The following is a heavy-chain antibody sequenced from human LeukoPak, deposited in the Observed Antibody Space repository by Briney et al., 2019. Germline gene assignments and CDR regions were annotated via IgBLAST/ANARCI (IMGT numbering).Heavy chain of an antibody. CDR2: INPNSGGT. CDR1: GYTFTGYY. Sequence: ASVKVSCKASGYTFTGYYMHWVRQAPGQGLEWMGWINPNSGGTNYAQKFQGRVTMTRDTSISTAYMGLSRLRSDDTAVYYCARGARQSSGYYYERDWGQGTLVTVSS. J-gene: IGHJ4*02. V-gene: IGHV1-2*02. D-gene: IGHD3-22*01. CDR3: ARGARQSSGYYYERD.